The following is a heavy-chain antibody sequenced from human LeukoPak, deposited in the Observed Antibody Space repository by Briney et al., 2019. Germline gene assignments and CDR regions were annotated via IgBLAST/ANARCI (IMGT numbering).Heavy chain of an antibody. CDR2: INPSSGGT. CDR3: ARGRCSGGSCYSGGSYYYYYGMDV. J-gene: IGHJ6*02. CDR1: GYTFTGYY. Sequence: GASVKVSCKASGYTFTGYYMHWVRQAPGQGLEWMGWINPSSGGTNYAQKFQGRVTMTRDTSISTAYMELSRLRSDDTAVYYCARGRCSGGSCYSGGSYYYYYGMDVWGQGTTVTVSS. V-gene: IGHV1-2*02. D-gene: IGHD2-15*01.